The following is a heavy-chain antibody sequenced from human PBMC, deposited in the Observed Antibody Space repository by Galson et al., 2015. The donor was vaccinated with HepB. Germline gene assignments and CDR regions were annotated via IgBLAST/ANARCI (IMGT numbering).Heavy chain of an antibody. CDR3: ARGDVDTAMGDPSWFDP. J-gene: IGHJ5*02. Sequence: QSGAEVKKPGESLKISCKSSGYSFTSYWIGWVRQMPGKGLEWMGIIYPGDSDTRYSPSFQGQVTISADKSISTAYLQWSSLKASDTAMYYCARGDVDTAMGDPSWFDPWGQGTLVTVSS. CDR2: IYPGDSDT. CDR1: GYSFTSYW. D-gene: IGHD5-18*01. V-gene: IGHV5-51*01.